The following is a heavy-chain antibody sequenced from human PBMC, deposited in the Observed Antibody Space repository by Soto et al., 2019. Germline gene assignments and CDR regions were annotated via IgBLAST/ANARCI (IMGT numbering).Heavy chain of an antibody. J-gene: IGHJ3*02. Sequence: QVQLVESGGGVVQPGRSLRLSCAASGFTFSSYAMHWVRQAPGKGLEWVAVISYDGSNKYYADSVKGRFTISRDNSKNTLYLQMNSLRAEDTAVYYCAREAAAQGDAFDIWGQGTMVTVSS. V-gene: IGHV3-30-3*01. CDR3: AREAAAQGDAFDI. D-gene: IGHD6-13*01. CDR1: GFTFSSYA. CDR2: ISYDGSNK.